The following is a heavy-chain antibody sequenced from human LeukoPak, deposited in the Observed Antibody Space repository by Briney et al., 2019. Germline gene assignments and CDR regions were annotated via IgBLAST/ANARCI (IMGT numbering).Heavy chain of an antibody. CDR3: VRARLTDEWLLFDY. J-gene: IGHJ4*02. D-gene: IGHD3-3*01. CDR2: IYYSGST. V-gene: IGHV4-59*01. Sequence: SETLSLTCTVSGGSISSYYWSWIRQPPGKGLEWIGYIYYSGSTNYNPSLKSRVTISVDTSKNQFSLKLSSVTAADTAVYYCVRARLTDEWLLFDYWGQGTLVTVSS. CDR1: GGSISSYY.